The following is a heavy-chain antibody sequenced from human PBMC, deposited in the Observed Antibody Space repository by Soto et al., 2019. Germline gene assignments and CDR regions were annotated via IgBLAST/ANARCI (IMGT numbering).Heavy chain of an antibody. CDR2: IYYSGST. D-gene: IGHD6-13*01. Sequence: PSETLSLTCTVPGGSISSYYWSWIRQPPGKGLEWIGYIYYSGSTNYNPSLKSRVTISVDTSKNQFSLKLSSVTAAETAVYYCARYSSSWYIFDYWGQGNLVTAS. V-gene: IGHV4-59*01. CDR3: ARYSSSWYIFDY. CDR1: GGSISSYY. J-gene: IGHJ4*02.